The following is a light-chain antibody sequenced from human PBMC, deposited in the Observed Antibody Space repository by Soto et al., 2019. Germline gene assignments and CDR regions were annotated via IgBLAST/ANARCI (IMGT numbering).Light chain of an antibody. CDR2: DAS. J-gene: IGKJ4*01. V-gene: IGKV3-11*01. CDR1: QSFGSY. Sequence: EIVLTQSPVTLSLSPGERATLSCRASQSFGSYFAWYQQKPGQAPRLLIYDASSRATGIPARFSGSGSGTEFTLTISSLEPEDFAVYYCQQRSDWPSTFGGGTRVEIK. CDR3: QQRSDWPST.